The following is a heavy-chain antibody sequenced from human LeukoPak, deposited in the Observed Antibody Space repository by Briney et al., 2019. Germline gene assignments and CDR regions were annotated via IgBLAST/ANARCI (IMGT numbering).Heavy chain of an antibody. CDR1: GGSISSSSYY. CDR2: ISSSGTTI. J-gene: IGHJ4*02. Sequence: PSETLSLTCTVSGGSISSSSYYMSWIRQAPGKGLEWVSYISSSGTTIFYADSVKGRFTISRDNAKNSLYLQMNSLRAEDTAVYYCARVSGNYAPDYWGQGTLVTVSS. CDR3: ARVSGNYAPDY. V-gene: IGHV3-11*01. D-gene: IGHD1-26*01.